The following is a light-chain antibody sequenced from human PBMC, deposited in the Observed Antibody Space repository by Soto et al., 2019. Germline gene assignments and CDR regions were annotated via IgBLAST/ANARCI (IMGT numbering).Light chain of an antibody. CDR2: KNN. CDR3: EAWDDSLSVYV. J-gene: IGLJ1*01. CDR1: SSNIGGHLNP. Sequence: VLTQPPSASGTPGQRVTVSCSGSSSNIGGHLNPVYWFQQLPGSAPKLLLYKNNQRPSGVPDRFSGSTSAASASLAISGLRPEDESDYYCEAWDDSLSVYVFGTGTKVTVL. V-gene: IGLV1-47*01.